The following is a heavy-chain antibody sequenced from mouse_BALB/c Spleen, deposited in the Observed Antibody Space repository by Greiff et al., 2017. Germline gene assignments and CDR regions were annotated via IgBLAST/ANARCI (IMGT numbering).Heavy chain of an antibody. V-gene: IGHV5-6-5*01. J-gene: IGHJ1*01. CDR1: GFTFSSYA. D-gene: IGHD1-2*01. CDR2: ISSGGST. Sequence: EVKLVESGGGLVKPGGSLKLSCAASGFTFSSYAMSWVRQTPEKRLEWVASISSGGSTYYPDSVKGRFTISRDNARNILYLQMSSLRSEDTAMYYCARGGLIHYYGHWYFDVWGAGTTVTVSS. CDR3: ARGGLIHYYGHWYFDV.